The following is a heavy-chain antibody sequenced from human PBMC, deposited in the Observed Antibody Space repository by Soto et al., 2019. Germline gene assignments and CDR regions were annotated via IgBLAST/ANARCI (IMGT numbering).Heavy chain of an antibody. CDR3: ATAAWSTTVTTFDY. J-gene: IGHJ4*02. V-gene: IGHV1-24*01. CDR1: GYTLTELS. D-gene: IGHD4-17*01. Sequence: ASVKVSCKVSGYTLTELSMHWVRQAPGKGLEWMGGFDPEDGETIYAQKFQGRVTMTEDTSTDTAYMEVSSLRSEDTAVYYCATAAWSTTVTTFDYWGQGTLVTVSS. CDR2: FDPEDGET.